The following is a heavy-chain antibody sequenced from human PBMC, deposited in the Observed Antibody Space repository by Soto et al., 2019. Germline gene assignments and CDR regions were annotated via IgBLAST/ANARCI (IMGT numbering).Heavy chain of an antibody. V-gene: IGHV4-59*01. CDR1: GGSISSYY. Sequence: SETLSLTCIISGGSISSYYWSWIRQPPGKGLEWIGNIYYSGSTNYNPSRKSRVTISVDTSKNQFSLKLSSVTTADTAVYYCARVGGYYGDYPNFDYWGQGALVTVSS. D-gene: IGHD4-17*01. J-gene: IGHJ4*02. CDR3: ARVGGYYGDYPNFDY. CDR2: IYYSGST.